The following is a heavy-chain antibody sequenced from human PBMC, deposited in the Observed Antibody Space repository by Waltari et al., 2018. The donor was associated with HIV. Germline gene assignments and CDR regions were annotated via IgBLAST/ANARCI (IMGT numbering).Heavy chain of an antibody. CDR1: GGSINSGSYY. V-gene: IGHV4-61*02. Sequence: QVQLQESGPGLVKTSQTLSLTCTVSGGSINSGSYYWNWIRQPAGKGLEWIGRLYTSGSTNYNPSLKSRVTMTADTSKNQFSLRLTSVTASDMAIYYCSRTSTGSDYYYQVDVWGQGTTVTVS. J-gene: IGHJ6*02. CDR3: SRTSTGSDYYYQVDV. CDR2: LYTSGST. D-gene: IGHD2-21*02.